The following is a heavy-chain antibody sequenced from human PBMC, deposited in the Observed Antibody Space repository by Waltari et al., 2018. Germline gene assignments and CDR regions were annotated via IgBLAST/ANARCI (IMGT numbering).Heavy chain of an antibody. J-gene: IGHJ6*02. D-gene: IGHD3-22*01. CDR1: GFTIDNYW. CDR3: ARDRAYYDNSGYYFYYFGMDV. V-gene: IGHV3-74*01. CDR2: IDSDGSNT. Sequence: EVQLVESGGTLVQPGGSLRLSCVASGFTIDNYWMHWVRRAPGKGLIWVARIDSDGSNTGYAVSAEGRFTISRDNAKNTLYLEMSSLRAEDTAVYYCARDRAYYDNSGYYFYYFGMDVWGRGTTVTVSS.